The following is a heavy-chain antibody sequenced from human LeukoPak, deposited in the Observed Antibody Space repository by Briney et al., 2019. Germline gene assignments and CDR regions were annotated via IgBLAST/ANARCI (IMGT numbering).Heavy chain of an antibody. Sequence: ASVKVSCKTSGYTFTGYYMHWVRQAPGQGLEWMGWINPNSGGTYYAQKFQGRVTMTSDTSISTAYMELSRLRSDNTAVYYCARDLYGGTSATFDYWGQGTLVTVSS. CDR1: GYTFTGYY. CDR2: INPNSGGT. CDR3: ARDLYGGTSATFDY. J-gene: IGHJ4*02. V-gene: IGHV1-2*02. D-gene: IGHD4-23*01.